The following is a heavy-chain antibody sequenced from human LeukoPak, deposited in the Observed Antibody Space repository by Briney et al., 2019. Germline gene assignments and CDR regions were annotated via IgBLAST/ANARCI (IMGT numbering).Heavy chain of an antibody. J-gene: IGHJ4*02. CDR3: ARGRRVGATGYSFDY. D-gene: IGHD1-26*01. V-gene: IGHV4-61*01. CDR2: IYDSGST. CDR1: GGSVSSGRNY. Sequence: SETLSLTCTVSGGSVSSGRNYWSWIRQPPGKGLEWIGNIYDSGSTNYNPSLKSRVTISVDTSKNQFCLKLSFEATVEPAVYFCARGRRVGATGYSFDYWGQGTLVTVSA.